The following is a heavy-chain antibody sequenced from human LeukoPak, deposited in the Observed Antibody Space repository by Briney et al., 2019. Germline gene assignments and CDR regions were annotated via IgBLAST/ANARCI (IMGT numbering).Heavy chain of an antibody. CDR3: ARERGAGTLDY. CDR2: IYYSGST. CDR1: GGSISSYY. Sequence: PSETLSLTCTVSGGSISSYYWSWIRQPPGKGLEWIGYIYYSGSTNYNPSLKSRVTISVDTSKNQFSLKPSSVTAADTAVYYRARERGAGTLDYWGQGTLVTVSS. D-gene: IGHD6-19*01. J-gene: IGHJ4*02. V-gene: IGHV4-59*01.